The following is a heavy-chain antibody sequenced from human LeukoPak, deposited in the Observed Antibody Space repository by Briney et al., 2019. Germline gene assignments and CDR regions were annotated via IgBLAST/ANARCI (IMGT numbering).Heavy chain of an antibody. Sequence: PSETLSLTCIVSGGSISSYYWSWIRQPPGKGLEWIGYIFYSRTTNYNPSLKSRVTISVDTSKNQFSLKVSSVTAADTAVYYCARLIVGDTGDSWFDPWGQGTLVTVSS. CDR1: GGSISSYY. V-gene: IGHV4-59*08. J-gene: IGHJ5*02. CDR3: ARLIVGDTGDSWFDP. CDR2: IFYSRTT. D-gene: IGHD1-26*01.